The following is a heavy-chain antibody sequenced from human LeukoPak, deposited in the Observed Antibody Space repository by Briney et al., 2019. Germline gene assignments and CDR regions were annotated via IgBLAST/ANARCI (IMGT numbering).Heavy chain of an antibody. J-gene: IGHJ6*03. CDR3: ARVYSGVDIVATTFYYYYMDV. CDR2: IYTSGST. D-gene: IGHD5-12*01. Sequence: LSETLSLTCTVSGGSISSGSYYWSWIRQPAGKGLEWIGHIYTSGSTNYNPSLKSQVTISVDTSKNQFSLKLSSVTAADTAVYYCARVYSGVDIVATTFYYYYMDVWGNGTTVTVSS. V-gene: IGHV4-61*09. CDR1: GGSISSGSYY.